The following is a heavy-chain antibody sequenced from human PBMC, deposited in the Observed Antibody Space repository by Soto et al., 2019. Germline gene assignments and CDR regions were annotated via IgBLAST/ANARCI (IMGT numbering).Heavy chain of an antibody. D-gene: IGHD1-1*01. CDR2: ISYDGGND. J-gene: IGHJ3*02. CDR3: AREMEAFEN. V-gene: IGHV3-30-3*01. Sequence: QVQLVESGGGVVQPGRSLRLSCAASAFTFSNYAMHWVRQAPGKGLEWVALISYDGGNDYYAASVKGRFTISRDNSKNTLYLQMNSLRAEDTAVYYCAREMEAFENWGQGTMVTVSS. CDR1: AFTFSNYA.